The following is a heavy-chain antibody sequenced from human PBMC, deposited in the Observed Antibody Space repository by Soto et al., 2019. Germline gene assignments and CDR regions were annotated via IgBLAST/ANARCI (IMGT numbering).Heavy chain of an antibody. CDR3: AGQHTTVIDAFDI. J-gene: IGHJ3*02. Sequence: QVQLQESGPGLVKPSQTLSLTCTVSGGSISSGGYYGSWIRQHPGKGLEWIGYIYDSGSTYYNPHVKSRVTIAVDTSKTQFSLKLSSVTAADTDVYYCAGQHTTVIDAFDIWGQGTMVTVSS. CDR1: GGSISSGGYY. D-gene: IGHD3-22*01. V-gene: IGHV4-31*03. CDR2: IYDSGST.